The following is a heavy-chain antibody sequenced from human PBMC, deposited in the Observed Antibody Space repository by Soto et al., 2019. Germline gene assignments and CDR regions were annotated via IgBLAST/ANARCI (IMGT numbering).Heavy chain of an antibody. V-gene: IGHV3-23*01. D-gene: IGHD6-13*01. CDR1: GFTFSSHA. CDR2: ISGSGGST. J-gene: IGHJ3*01. Sequence: GGSLRLSCAASGFTFSSHAMSWVRQAPGKGLEWVSAISGSGGSTYYADSVKGRFTISRDNSKNTLYLQMNSLRAEDTAVYYCAKGHSSTWYAFDFWGQGTMVTVSS. CDR3: AKGHSSTWYAFDF.